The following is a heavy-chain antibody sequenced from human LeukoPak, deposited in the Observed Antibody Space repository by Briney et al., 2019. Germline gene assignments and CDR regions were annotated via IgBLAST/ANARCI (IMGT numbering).Heavy chain of an antibody. D-gene: IGHD3-3*01. CDR3: ARRNHDFWSGYYTDY. CDR2: INHSGST. V-gene: IGHV4-34*01. J-gene: IGHJ4*02. Sequence: PSETLSLTCAVFGGPFSGYYWSWIRQPPGKGLEWIGEINHSGSTNYNPSLKSRVTILVDTSKNHFSLKLSSVTAADTAVYYCARRNHDFWSGYYTDYWGQGTLVTVSS. CDR1: GGPFSGYY.